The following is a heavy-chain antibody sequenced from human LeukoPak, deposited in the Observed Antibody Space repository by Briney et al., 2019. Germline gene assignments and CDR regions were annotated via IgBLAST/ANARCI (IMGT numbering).Heavy chain of an antibody. D-gene: IGHD3-22*01. Sequence: ESGPTLVKPTQTLTLTCTSSGFSLSTSGMCVSWIRQPPGKALEWLARIDWDDDKYYSTSLKTRLTISKDTSKNQVVLTMTNMDPVDTATYYCARIKFSSGYHYFDYWGQGTLVTVSS. CDR2: IDWDDDK. CDR1: GFSLSTSGMC. V-gene: IGHV2-70*11. J-gene: IGHJ4*02. CDR3: ARIKFSSGYHYFDY.